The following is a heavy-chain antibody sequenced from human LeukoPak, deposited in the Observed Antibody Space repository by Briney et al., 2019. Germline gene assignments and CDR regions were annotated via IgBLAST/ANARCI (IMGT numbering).Heavy chain of an antibody. Sequence: GESLKISCKGSGYSFTNNWIGWVRQVPGKGLEWVATIYPSDSNTKYSPSFQGQVTISADKSISTAYLQWKSLKASDTAMYYCTRHGYYYGSGGYYNPWDYWGQGTLVTVSS. CDR3: TRHGYYYGSGGYYNPWDY. V-gene: IGHV5-51*01. CDR1: GYSFTNNW. D-gene: IGHD3-10*01. J-gene: IGHJ4*02. CDR2: IYPSDSNT.